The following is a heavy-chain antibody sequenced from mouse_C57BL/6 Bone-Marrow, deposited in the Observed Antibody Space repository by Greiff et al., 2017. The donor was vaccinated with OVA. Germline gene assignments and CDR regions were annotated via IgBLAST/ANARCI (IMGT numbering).Heavy chain of an antibody. Sequence: VQLQQPGTELVKPGASVKLSCKASGYTFTSYWMHWVKQRPGQGLEWIGNINPSNGGTNYNEKFKSKATLTVDKSSSTAYMQLSSLTSEDSAVYYCARRGTMITTDGSYWYFDVWGTGTTATVSS. V-gene: IGHV1-53*01. D-gene: IGHD2-4*01. CDR1: GYTFTSYW. CDR2: INPSNGGT. J-gene: IGHJ1*03. CDR3: ARRGTMITTDGSYWYFDV.